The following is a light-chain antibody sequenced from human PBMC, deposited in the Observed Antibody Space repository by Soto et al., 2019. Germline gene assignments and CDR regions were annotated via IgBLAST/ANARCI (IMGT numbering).Light chain of an antibody. CDR1: TSNILRNY. V-gene: IGLV1-47*01. CDR2: FND. J-gene: IGLJ1*01. Sequence: QSVLTQPPSASGNPGQRLTISCSGTTSNILRNYVYWYRQLPGTASRLLISFNDQRPSAVPYRFSGSKSGTSASLAISGLRSEDEADYYCASWDDSLSGYVFGTGTKVTVL. CDR3: ASWDDSLSGYV.